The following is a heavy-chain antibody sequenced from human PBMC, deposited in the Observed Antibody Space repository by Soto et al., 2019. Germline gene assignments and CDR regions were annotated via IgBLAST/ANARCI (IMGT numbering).Heavy chain of an antibody. CDR2: ISAYNGNT. Sequence: QVKLVQSGAEVKKPGASVKVSCKASGYTFTSYGISWVRQAPGQGLEWMGWISAYNGNTNYAQKLQGRVTMTTDTSTSTAYMELRSLRSDDTAVYYCARDFTGYCSGGSWYSFYYYGMDVWGQGTTVTVCS. D-gene: IGHD2-15*01. CDR1: GYTFTSYG. J-gene: IGHJ6*02. CDR3: ARDFTGYCSGGSWYSFYYYGMDV. V-gene: IGHV1-18*01.